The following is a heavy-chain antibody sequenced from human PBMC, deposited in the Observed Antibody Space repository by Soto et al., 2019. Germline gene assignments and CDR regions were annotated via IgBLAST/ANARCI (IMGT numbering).Heavy chain of an antibody. CDR3: ARVNIAVAGGGFDY. J-gene: IGHJ4*02. CDR2: INPNSGGT. CDR1: GYTFTGYY. Sequence: VASVKVSCKASGYTFTGYYMHWVRQAPGQGLEWMGWINPNSGGTNYAQKFQGRVTMTRDTSISTAYMELSRLRSDDTAVYYCARVNIAVAGGGFDYWGQGTLVTVSS. D-gene: IGHD6-19*01. V-gene: IGHV1-2*02.